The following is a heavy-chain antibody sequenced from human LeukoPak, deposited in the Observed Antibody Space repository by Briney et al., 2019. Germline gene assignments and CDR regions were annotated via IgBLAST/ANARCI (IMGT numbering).Heavy chain of an antibody. Sequence: SGGSLRLSCAASGFTFSSSAMSWVRQVPGKGLEWIGSIYYSGSTYYNPSLKSRVTISVDTSKNQFSLKLSSVTAADTAVYYCAGLGEWELDYWGQGTLVTVSS. D-gene: IGHD1-26*01. CDR2: IYYSGST. J-gene: IGHJ4*02. CDR1: GFTFSSSA. CDR3: AGLGEWELDY. V-gene: IGHV4-59*05.